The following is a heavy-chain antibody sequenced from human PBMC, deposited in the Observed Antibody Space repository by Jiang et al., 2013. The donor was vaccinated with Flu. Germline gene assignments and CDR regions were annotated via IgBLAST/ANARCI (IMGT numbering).Heavy chain of an antibody. V-gene: IGHV3-30*18. CDR3: AKDLAYCSSTSCPQLAFDI. D-gene: IGHD2-2*01. Sequence: QLLESGGGLVQPGGSLRLSCAASGFTFSSYGMHWVRQAPGKGLEWVAVISYDGSNKYYVDSVKGRFTISRDNSKNTLYLQMNSLRAEDTAVYYCAKDLAYCSSTSCPQLAFDIWGQGTMVTVSS. J-gene: IGHJ3*02. CDR1: GFTFSSYG. CDR2: ISYDGSNK.